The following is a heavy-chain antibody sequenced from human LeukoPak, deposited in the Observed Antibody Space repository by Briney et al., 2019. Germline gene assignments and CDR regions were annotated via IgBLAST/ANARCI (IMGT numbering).Heavy chain of an antibody. CDR2: IYYSGST. CDR1: GGSISSYY. J-gene: IGHJ2*01. CDR3: AGAEYYYDSSGYRHWYFDL. D-gene: IGHD3-22*01. Sequence: SETLSLTCTVSGGSISSYYWSWIRQPPGKGLEWIGYIYYSGSTNYNPSLKSRVTISVDTSKNQFSLKLSSVTAADTAVYYCAGAEYYYDSSGYRHWYFDLWGRGTLVTVSS. V-gene: IGHV4-59*01.